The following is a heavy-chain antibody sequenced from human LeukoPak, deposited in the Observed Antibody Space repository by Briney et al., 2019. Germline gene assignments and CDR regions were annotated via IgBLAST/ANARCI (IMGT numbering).Heavy chain of an antibody. CDR1: GGSISSSNW. CDR2: IYHSGST. D-gene: IGHD3-10*01. J-gene: IGHJ4*02. V-gene: IGHV4-4*02. Sequence: SGTLSLTCAVSGGSISSSNWWSWVRQPPGKGLEWIGEIYHSGSTNYNPSLKSRVTIPVDKSKNQFSLKLSSVTAADTAVYYCARDRRITMVRGATFDYWGQGTLVTVSS. CDR3: ARDRRITMVRGATFDY.